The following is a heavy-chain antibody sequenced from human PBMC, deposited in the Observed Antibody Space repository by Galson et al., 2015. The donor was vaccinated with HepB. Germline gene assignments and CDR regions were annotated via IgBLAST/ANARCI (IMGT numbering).Heavy chain of an antibody. V-gene: IGHV1-3*01. CDR1: RYTFTNFG. Sequence: SVKVSCKASRYTFTNFGMHWVRQAPGQRLEWMGWINAANGDTKYSQKFQGRVTITRDTSASTAYMELSSLTSEDTAVYFCSRGGDSSSSEGDYWGQGTLVTVSS. J-gene: IGHJ4*02. CDR3: SRGGDSSSSEGDY. CDR2: INAANGDT. D-gene: IGHD6-6*01.